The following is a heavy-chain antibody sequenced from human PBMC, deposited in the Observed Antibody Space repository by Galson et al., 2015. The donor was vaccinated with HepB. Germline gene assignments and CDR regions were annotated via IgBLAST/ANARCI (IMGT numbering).Heavy chain of an antibody. CDR2: FDPEDGET. D-gene: IGHD3-10*01. V-gene: IGHV1-24*01. CDR1: GYTLTELS. Sequence: SVKVSCKVSGYTLTELSMHWVRQAPGKGLEWMGSFDPEDGETIYAQKFQGRVTMTEDTSTDTAYMELSSLRSEDTAVYYCASGIGTSQAQQVPAFDIWGQGTMVTVSS. J-gene: IGHJ3*02. CDR3: ASGIGTSQAQQVPAFDI.